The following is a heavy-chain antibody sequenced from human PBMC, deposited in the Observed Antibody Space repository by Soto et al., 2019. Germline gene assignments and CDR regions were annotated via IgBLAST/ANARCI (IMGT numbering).Heavy chain of an antibody. J-gene: IGHJ6*02. D-gene: IGHD1-7*01. CDR1: GGTFSSYA. V-gene: IGHV1-69*01. Sequence: QVQLVQSGAEVKKPGSSVKVSCKASGGTFSSYAISWVRQAPGQGLEWMGGIIPIFGTANYAQKFQGRVTITADESTSTAYRELSSLRSEDTAVYYCARDHGTGTTDDYYYGMDVWGQGTTVTVSS. CDR3: ARDHGTGTTDDYYYGMDV. CDR2: IIPIFGTA.